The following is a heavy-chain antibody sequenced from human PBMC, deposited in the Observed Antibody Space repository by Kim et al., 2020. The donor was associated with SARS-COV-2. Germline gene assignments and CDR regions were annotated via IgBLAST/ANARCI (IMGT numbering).Heavy chain of an antibody. Sequence: GGSLRLSCAASGFTFSSYWMSWVRQAPGKGLEWVANIKQDGSEKYYVDSVKGRFTISRDNAKNSLYLQMNSLRAEDTAVYYCAREARRYGGPKRPMGGSFDIWGQGTMVTVSS. V-gene: IGHV3-7*01. J-gene: IGHJ3*02. CDR3: AREARRYGGPKRPMGGSFDI. CDR2: IKQDGSEK. D-gene: IGHD4-17*01. CDR1: GFTFSSYW.